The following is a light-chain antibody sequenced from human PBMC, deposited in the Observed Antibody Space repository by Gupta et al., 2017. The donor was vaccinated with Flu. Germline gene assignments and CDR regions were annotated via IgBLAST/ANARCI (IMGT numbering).Light chain of an antibody. CDR2: GAS. CDR3: QQDGSSPWT. V-gene: IGKV3-20*01. CDR1: QSVSSSY. J-gene: IGKJ1*01. Sequence: ELVFTQSPGTLSLSPGERATLSCRASQSVSSSYLAWYQQKPGQAPRLLIYGASSRATGIPDRFSGSGSGTDFTLTISRLEPEDFAVYYCQQDGSSPWTFGQGTKVEIK.